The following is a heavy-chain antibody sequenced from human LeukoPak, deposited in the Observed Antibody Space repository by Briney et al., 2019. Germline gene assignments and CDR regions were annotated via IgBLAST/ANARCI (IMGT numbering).Heavy chain of an antibody. J-gene: IGHJ4*02. CDR3: AKELDTMFFDY. Sequence: GGSLRLSCATSGFTFDRYTIHWVRHAPGKGLEWVSLAGWAGGTTYYSDSVRGRITISRDSGKNSVYLQMNSLTTDDTAFYFCAKELDTMFFDYWGQGALVTVSS. CDR2: AGWAGGTT. D-gene: IGHD3-10*02. CDR1: GFTFDRYT. V-gene: IGHV3-43*01.